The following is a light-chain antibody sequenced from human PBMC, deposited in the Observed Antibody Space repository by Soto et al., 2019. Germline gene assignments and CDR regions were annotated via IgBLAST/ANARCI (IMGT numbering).Light chain of an antibody. V-gene: IGKV3-20*01. Sequence: EIVLTQSPGTLSLSPGERATLSCRASQSVSSSYLAWYQQKPGQAPRLLIYGASSRPTGIPDRFSGSGSGTDFTLTISRLEPEDFAVYYCQQYDTSPPLYTFGQGTKLEIK. CDR3: QQYDTSPPLYT. CDR1: QSVSSSY. CDR2: GAS. J-gene: IGKJ2*01.